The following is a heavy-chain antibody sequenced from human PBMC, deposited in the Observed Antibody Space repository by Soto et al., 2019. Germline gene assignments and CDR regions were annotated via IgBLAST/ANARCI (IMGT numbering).Heavy chain of an antibody. J-gene: IGHJ6*02. V-gene: IGHV4-4*02. CDR3: ARFQDYYDSSGYYYYYYGMAV. D-gene: IGHD3-22*01. Sequence: PSETLSLTCAVSGGSFSSSNWWSWVRQPPGKGLEWIGEIYHSGSTNYNPSLKSRVTISVDKSKNQFSLKLSSVTAADTAVYYCARFQDYYDSSGYYYYYYGMAVGGQGTTVPVS. CDR2: IYHSGST. CDR1: GGSFSSSNW.